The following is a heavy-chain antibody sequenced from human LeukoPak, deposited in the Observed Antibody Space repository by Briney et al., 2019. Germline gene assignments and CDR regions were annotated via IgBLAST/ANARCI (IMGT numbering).Heavy chain of an antibody. CDR3: ARLGDYREY. D-gene: IGHD4-17*01. CDR1: GYSISSGYY. CDR2: IYHSGST. Sequence: SETLSLTYAVSGYSISSGYYWGWIRQPPGKGLEWIGSIYHSGSTYYNPSRKSRVTISVDTSKNQFSLKLSSVTAADTAVYYCARLGDYREYWGQGTLVTVSS. V-gene: IGHV4-38-2*01. J-gene: IGHJ4*02.